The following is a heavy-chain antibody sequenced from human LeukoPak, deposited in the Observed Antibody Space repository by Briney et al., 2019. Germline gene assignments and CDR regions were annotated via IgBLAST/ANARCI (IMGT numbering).Heavy chain of an antibody. V-gene: IGHV4-4*07. CDR3: ARDYFTRYCSGGSCYFDAFDI. CDR1: GGSISSYY. D-gene: IGHD2-15*01. J-gene: IGHJ3*02. Sequence: SETLSLTCTVSGGSISSYYWSWIRQPAGRGLEWIGRIYTSGSANYNPSLKSRVTMSVDTSKNQFSLKLSSVTAADTAVYYCARDYFTRYCSGGSCYFDAFDIWGQGTMVTVSS. CDR2: IYTSGSA.